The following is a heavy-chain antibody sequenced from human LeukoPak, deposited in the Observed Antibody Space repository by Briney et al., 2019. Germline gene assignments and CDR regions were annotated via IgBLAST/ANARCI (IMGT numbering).Heavy chain of an antibody. CDR3: ARDRDVVVIAAPGY. J-gene: IGHJ4*02. D-gene: IGHD2-15*01. V-gene: IGHV1-18*01. CDR1: DYTFTNYG. Sequence: ASVKVSCKGFDYTFTNYGVSWVRQARGQGLAWIGWISGSNGNTNYAQKFQGRVTMTTDTSTRTAYMELRSLRSDDTALYYCARDRDVVVIAAPGYWGQGTLVTVSS. CDR2: ISGSNGNT.